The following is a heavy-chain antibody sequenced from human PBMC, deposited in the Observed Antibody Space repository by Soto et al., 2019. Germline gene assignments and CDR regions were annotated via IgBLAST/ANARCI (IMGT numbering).Heavy chain of an antibody. V-gene: IGHV3-7*01. Sequence: GGSLRLSCAASGFTFSSYWMSWVRQAPGKGLEWVANIKQDGSESYYVDSVKGRFTISRDNAKNSLYLQMNSLRAEDTAVYYCARAQEMRGRVSGGSLWTHSGLRGRAWVWMDFWGQGTLVTVSS. CDR1: GFTFSSYW. J-gene: IGHJ4*02. CDR3: ARAQEMRGRVSGGSLWTHSGLRGRAWVWMDF. CDR2: IKQDGSES. D-gene: IGHD2-15*01.